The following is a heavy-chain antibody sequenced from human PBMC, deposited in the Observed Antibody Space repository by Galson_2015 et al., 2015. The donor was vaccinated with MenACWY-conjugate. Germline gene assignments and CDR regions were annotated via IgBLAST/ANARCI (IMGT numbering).Heavy chain of an antibody. CDR1: GFTFGTKW. Sequence: SLRLSCAGSGFTFGTKWMYWVRQAPGKGLEWVANIKEDGSVKYYVDSVKGRFTISRDNSRNSLYLQMNSLSVEDTAVYYCAREYYGWGGFWPWGQGTLVIISS. CDR3: AREYYGWGGFWP. CDR2: IKEDGSVK. V-gene: IGHV3-7*05. J-gene: IGHJ4*02. D-gene: IGHD3-16*01.